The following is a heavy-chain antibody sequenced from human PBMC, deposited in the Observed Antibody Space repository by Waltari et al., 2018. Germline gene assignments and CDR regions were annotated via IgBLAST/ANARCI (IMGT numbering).Heavy chain of an antibody. V-gene: IGHV3-23*01. CDR3: AKPLDYYDSSGYYSPEYFQH. Sequence: EVQLLESGGGLVQPGGSLRLSCAASGFTFSSYAMSWVRQAPGQGLEWVSAIGGSGGSTYYADSVKGRFTISRDNSKNTLYLQMNSLRAEDTAVYYCAKPLDYYDSSGYYSPEYFQHWGQGTLVTVSS. D-gene: IGHD3-22*01. CDR1: GFTFSSYA. J-gene: IGHJ1*01. CDR2: IGGSGGST.